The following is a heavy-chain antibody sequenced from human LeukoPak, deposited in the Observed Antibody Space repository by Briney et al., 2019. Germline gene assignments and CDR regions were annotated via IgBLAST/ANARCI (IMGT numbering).Heavy chain of an antibody. V-gene: IGHV3-11*04. CDR2: ISSRSTTI. D-gene: IGHD2-15*01. CDR3: VRDWWTFDY. J-gene: IGHJ4*02. CDR1: GFTVSDHY. Sequence: PGGSLRLSCVVSGFTVSDHYMSWVRQAPGKGLEWISYISSRSTTIYYADSVKGRFTISRDNAKNSLYLQMNSLRAEDTAMYYCVRDWWTFDYWGQGTLLTVSS.